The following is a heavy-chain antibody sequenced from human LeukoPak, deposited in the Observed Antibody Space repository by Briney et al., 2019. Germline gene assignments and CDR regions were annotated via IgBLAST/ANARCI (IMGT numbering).Heavy chain of an antibody. J-gene: IGHJ6*02. CDR3: ARGAGTFSTEGYYYYYYGMDV. CDR1: GYTFTSYG. Sequence: ASVNVSCKASGYTFTSYGISWVRQAPGQGLEWMGWISAYNGNTNYAQKLQGRVTMTTDTSTSTAYMELRSLRSDDTAVYYCARGAGTFSTEGYYYYYYGMDVWGQGTTVTVSS. V-gene: IGHV1-18*01. CDR2: ISAYNGNT. D-gene: IGHD1-7*01.